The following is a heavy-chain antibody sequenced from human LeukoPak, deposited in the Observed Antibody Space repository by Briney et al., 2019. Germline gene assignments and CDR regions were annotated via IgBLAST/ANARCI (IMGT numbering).Heavy chain of an antibody. V-gene: IGHV3-48*03. Sequence: GGSLRLSCAASGFTLSSYEMNWVRQAPGKGLEWVSYISSSGSTIKYADSVKGRFTISRDNAKNSLYLQMNSLRAEDTAVYYCARDLSSGWYLSSASYYFDYWGQGTLVTVSS. J-gene: IGHJ4*02. CDR2: ISSSGSTI. CDR3: ARDLSSGWYLSSASYYFDY. CDR1: GFTLSSYE. D-gene: IGHD6-19*01.